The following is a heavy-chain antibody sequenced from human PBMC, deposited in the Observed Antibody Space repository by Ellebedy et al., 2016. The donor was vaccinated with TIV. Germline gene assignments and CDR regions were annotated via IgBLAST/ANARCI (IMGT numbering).Heavy chain of an antibody. CDR3: ASSGPVPLPHAFDI. CDR1: GGSISSGGYY. Sequence: SETLSLTCTVSGGSISSGGYYWSWIRQHPGKGLEWIGYIYYSGSTYYNPSLKSRVTISVDTSKNQFSLKLSSVTAADTAVYYCASSGPVPLPHAFDIWGQGTMVTVSS. CDR2: IYYSGST. D-gene: IGHD2-15*01. V-gene: IGHV4-31*03. J-gene: IGHJ3*02.